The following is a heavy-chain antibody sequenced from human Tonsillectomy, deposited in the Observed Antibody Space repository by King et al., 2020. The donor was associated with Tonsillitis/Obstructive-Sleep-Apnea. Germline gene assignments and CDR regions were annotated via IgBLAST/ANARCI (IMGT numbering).Heavy chain of an antibody. Sequence: VQLVESGGGLVQPGRSLRLSCVASGFTFDDYAMHWVRQIPGKGLEWGSGICWNSGNIGYADSVKGRFTISRDNAKNSLYLQMNSLRVEDTAFYYCTKDTGLGTYYYMDVWGKRTTFSASS. V-gene: IGHV3-9*01. CDR3: TKDTGLGTYYYMDV. J-gene: IGHJ6*03. CDR2: ICWNSGNI. CDR1: GFTFDDYA. D-gene: IGHD7-27*01.